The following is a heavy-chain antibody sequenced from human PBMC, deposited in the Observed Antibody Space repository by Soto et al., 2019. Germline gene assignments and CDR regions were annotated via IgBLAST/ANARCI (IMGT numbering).Heavy chain of an antibody. CDR1: GFTFSSHA. D-gene: IGHD5-18*01. Sequence: PGGSLRLSCTASGFTFSSHAMTWVRQAPGKGLEWVSGISGSGGSTYYVDSVKGRFTISRDNSKNTLYLQMNSLRAEDTAVYYCAKDFGYNYGYDAFDIWGQGTMVTVSS. CDR3: AKDFGYNYGYDAFDI. J-gene: IGHJ3*02. CDR2: ISGSGGST. V-gene: IGHV3-23*01.